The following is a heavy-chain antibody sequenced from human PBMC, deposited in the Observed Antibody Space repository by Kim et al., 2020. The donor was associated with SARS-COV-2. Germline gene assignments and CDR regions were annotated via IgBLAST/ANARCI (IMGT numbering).Heavy chain of an antibody. CDR1: GFTFSSYS. D-gene: IGHD3-3*01. V-gene: IGHV3-21*01. CDR2: ISSSSSYI. J-gene: IGHJ5*02. Sequence: GGSLRLSCAASGFTFSSYSMNWVRQAPGKGLEWVSSISSSSSYIYYADSVKGRFTISRDNAKNSLYLQMNSLRAEDTAVYYCARDGAINYDFWSAYRANWFDPGGKGTLLTVSS. CDR3: ARDGAINYDFWSAYRANWFDP.